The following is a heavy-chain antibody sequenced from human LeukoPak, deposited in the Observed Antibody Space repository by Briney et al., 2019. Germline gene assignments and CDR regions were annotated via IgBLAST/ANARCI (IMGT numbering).Heavy chain of an antibody. D-gene: IGHD3-10*01. Sequence: SETLSLTCTVSGGSISSSNYYWGWIRQPPGKGLEWIGTIYYSGSTYYNPSLKSRVTISVDRSKNQFSLKLSSVTAADTAVYYCARLMVRGGTRGMDVWGQGTTVTVSS. CDR1: GGSISSSNYY. CDR3: ARLMVRGGTRGMDV. V-gene: IGHV4-39*07. J-gene: IGHJ6*02. CDR2: IYYSGST.